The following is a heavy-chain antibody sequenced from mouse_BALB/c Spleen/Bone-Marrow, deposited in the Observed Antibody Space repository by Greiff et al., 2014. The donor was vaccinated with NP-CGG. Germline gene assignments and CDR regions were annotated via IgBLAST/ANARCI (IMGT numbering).Heavy chain of an antibody. D-gene: IGHD4-1*01. CDR3: ARDWDYYAMDY. V-gene: IGHV1-77*01. J-gene: IGHJ4*01. CDR2: IYPGSGNT. Sequence: VKVVESGAELARPGASVKLSCKASGYTFTDYYINWVKQRTGQGLEWIGEIYPGSGNTYYNEKFKGKATLTADKSSSTAYMQLSSLTSEDSAVYFCARDWDYYAMDYWGQGTSVTVSS. CDR1: GYTFTDYY.